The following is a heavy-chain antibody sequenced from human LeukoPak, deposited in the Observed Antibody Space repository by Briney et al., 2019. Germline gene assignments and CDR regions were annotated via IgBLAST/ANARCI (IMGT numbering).Heavy chain of an antibody. Sequence: GGSLRLSCAASGFTFSSSAMSWVRQAPGKGLEWVSAISNNGGYTYYADSVQGRSTISRDNSKSTLCLQMNSLRAEDTAVYYCAKQLEYCSDGSCYFPYWGQGTLVTVSS. CDR2: ISNNGGYT. CDR3: AKQLEYCSDGSCYFPY. J-gene: IGHJ4*02. V-gene: IGHV3-23*01. D-gene: IGHD2-15*01. CDR1: GFTFSSSA.